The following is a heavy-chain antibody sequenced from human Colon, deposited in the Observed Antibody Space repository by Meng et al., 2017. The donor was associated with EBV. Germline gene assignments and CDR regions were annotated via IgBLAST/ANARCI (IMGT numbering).Heavy chain of an antibody. J-gene: IGHJ4*02. CDR2: ISHVLNI. Sequence: GDYSLARIRQPPVKGLEWIGYISHVLNIHYTPSLRSRATISVDKSRNQFSLKLTSVTATDTAVYYCARRRGGSGRDCWGQGTLVTVSS. D-gene: IGHD3-10*01. CDR1: GDYS. V-gene: IGHV4-30-2*04. CDR3: ARRRGGSGRDC.